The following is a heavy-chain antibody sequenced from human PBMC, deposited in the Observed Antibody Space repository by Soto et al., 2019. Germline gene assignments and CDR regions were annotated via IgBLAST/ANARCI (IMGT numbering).Heavy chain of an antibody. V-gene: IGHV1-69*02. CDR2: IIPILGIA. CDR3: ARGYCSGGSCYNDAFDI. D-gene: IGHD2-15*01. CDR1: GGTFSSYT. J-gene: IGHJ3*02. Sequence: GASVKVSCKASGGTFSSYTISWVRQAPGQGLEWMGRIIPILGIANYAQKFQGRVTITADKSTSTAYMELSSLRSEDTAVYYCARGYCSGGSCYNDAFDIWGQGTMVT.